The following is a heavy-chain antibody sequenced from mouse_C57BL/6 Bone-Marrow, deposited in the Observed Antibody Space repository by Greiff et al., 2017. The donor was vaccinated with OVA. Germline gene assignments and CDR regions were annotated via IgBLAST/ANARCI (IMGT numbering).Heavy chain of an antibody. J-gene: IGHJ3*01. CDR3: ANGYLFAY. Sequence: VQLQQSGAELVRPGPSVKVSCKASGYAFTNYLIEWVKQRPGQGLEWIGVINPGSGGTNYNEKFKGKATLTADKSSSTAYMQLSSLTSEDSAVYFCANGYLFAYWGQGTLVTVSA. CDR1: GYAFTNYL. CDR2: INPGSGGT. V-gene: IGHV1-54*01. D-gene: IGHD2-2*01.